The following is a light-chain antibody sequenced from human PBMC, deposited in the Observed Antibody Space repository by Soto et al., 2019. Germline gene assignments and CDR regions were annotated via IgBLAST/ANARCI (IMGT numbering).Light chain of an antibody. J-gene: IGKJ2*01. CDR3: QQYGSSPYT. Sequence: EIVLTQSPGTLSLSPGERATLSCRASQSFPSSSLAWYQQKPGQAPRLLIFNTSLRATGIPDRFSGSESGTDFTITISRLEPEDFEVYYCQQYGSSPYTFGQGTNLDI. CDR1: QSFPSSS. CDR2: NTS. V-gene: IGKV3-20*01.